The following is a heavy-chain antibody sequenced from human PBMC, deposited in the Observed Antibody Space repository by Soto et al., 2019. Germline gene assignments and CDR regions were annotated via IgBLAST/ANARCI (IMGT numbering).Heavy chain of an antibody. D-gene: IGHD3-9*01. CDR3: ARSLSYYDILTGPHRSYYYGMDV. CDR2: IYYSGST. CDR1: VGSISRAGYY. J-gene: IGHJ6*02. Sequence: SQTLSLTCTVSVGSISRAGYYSNWFRQNPGKGLEWIGYIYYSGSTYYNPSLKSRVTISVDTSKNQFSLKLSSVTAADTAVYYCARSLSYYDILTGPHRSYYYGMDVWGQGTTVTVSS. V-gene: IGHV4-31*03.